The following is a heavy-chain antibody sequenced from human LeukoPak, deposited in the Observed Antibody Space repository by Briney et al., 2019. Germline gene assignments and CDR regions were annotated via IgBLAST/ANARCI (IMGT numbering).Heavy chain of an antibody. V-gene: IGHV3-48*03. Sequence: GGSLRLSCAASGFTFSSYEMIWVRRAPGKGLEWVSYISSSGSTIYYADSVKGRFTISRDNAKNSLYLQMNNLRAEDTAVYYCARVRAARYFDYWGQGTLVTVSS. J-gene: IGHJ4*02. D-gene: IGHD6-6*01. CDR1: GFTFSSYE. CDR3: ARVRAARYFDY. CDR2: ISSSGSTI.